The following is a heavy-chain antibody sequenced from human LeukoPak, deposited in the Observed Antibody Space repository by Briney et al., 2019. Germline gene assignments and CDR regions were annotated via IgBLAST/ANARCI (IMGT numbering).Heavy chain of an antibody. Sequence: GGSLRLSCAASGFTFSSYAMSWVRQAPGKGLEWVSAISGSGGSTYYADSVKGRFTISRDNSKNTLYLQMNSLRAEDTAVYYCAKVMRVYDILTGYYRHWGQGTLVTVSS. V-gene: IGHV3-23*01. CDR1: GFTFSSYA. D-gene: IGHD3-9*01. CDR2: ISGSGGST. J-gene: IGHJ4*02. CDR3: AKVMRVYDILTGYYRH.